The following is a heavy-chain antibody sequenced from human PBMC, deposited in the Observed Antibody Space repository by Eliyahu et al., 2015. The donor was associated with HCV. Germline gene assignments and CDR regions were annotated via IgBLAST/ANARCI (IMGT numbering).Heavy chain of an antibody. J-gene: IGHJ6*02. CDR1: GFSLXVSGGG. CDR3: AHIGDYDFWRPD. D-gene: IGHD3-3*01. Sequence: QITLKESGPTLVKPTQTLTLTCTFSGFSLXVSGGGVGWIRXPPGKALEWLALIYWNDDKRYRSSLKSRLTITKDTSKNQVVLTMTNMDPVDTGTYYCAHIGDYDFWRPDWGQGTTVTVSS. CDR2: IYWNDDK. V-gene: IGHV2-5*01.